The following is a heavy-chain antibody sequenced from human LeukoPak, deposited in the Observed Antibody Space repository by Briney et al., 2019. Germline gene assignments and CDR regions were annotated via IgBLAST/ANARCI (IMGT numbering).Heavy chain of an antibody. CDR1: GGTFSSYA. D-gene: IGHD1/OR15-1a*01. Sequence: GASVKVSCKASGGTFSSYAISWVRQAPGQGLEWMGGIIPIFGTANYAQKFQGRVTTTTDESTSTAYMELSSLRSEDTAVYYCARGNSNYYYYYMDVWGKGTTVTVSS. J-gene: IGHJ6*03. CDR2: IIPIFGTA. V-gene: IGHV1-69*05. CDR3: ARGNSNYYYYYMDV.